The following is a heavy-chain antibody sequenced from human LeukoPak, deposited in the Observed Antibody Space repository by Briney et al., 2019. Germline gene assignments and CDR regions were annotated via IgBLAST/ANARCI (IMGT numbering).Heavy chain of an antibody. V-gene: IGHV1-69*05. D-gene: IGHD6-13*01. J-gene: IGHJ4*02. CDR2: IIPIFGTA. Sequence: GASVKVSCKASGYTFTSYDINWVRQAPGQGLEWMGRIIPIFGTANYAQKFQGRVTITTDESTSTAYMELSSLRSEDTAVYYCASGEYSSSCNYWGQGTLVTVSS. CDR3: ASGEYSSSCNY. CDR1: GYTFTSYD.